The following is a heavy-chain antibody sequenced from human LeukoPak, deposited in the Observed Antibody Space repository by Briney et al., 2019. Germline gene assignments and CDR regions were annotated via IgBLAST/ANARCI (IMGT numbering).Heavy chain of an antibody. Sequence: HTGGSLRLSCAASGSSFRNYDMHWVRQPTGKGLEWVSAIGTVGDTFYPDSVKGRFTISRDNAKNFLYLQMNSLRAGDTAVYYCTRSTYCNSTSCYPGAFDIWGQGTMVTVSA. CDR2: IGTVGDT. CDR3: TRSTYCNSTSCYPGAFDI. V-gene: IGHV3-13*01. CDR1: GSSFRNYD. D-gene: IGHD2-2*01. J-gene: IGHJ3*02.